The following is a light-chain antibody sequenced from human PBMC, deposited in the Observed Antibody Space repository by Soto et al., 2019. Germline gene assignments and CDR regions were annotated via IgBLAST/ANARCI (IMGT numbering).Light chain of an antibody. CDR2: LNSDGSH. Sequence: QLVLTQSPSASAPLGVSVKLTCTLSSEHSRYAIAWHQQQPEKGPRYLMKLNSDGSHTKGDGIPDRFSGSSSGAERYLTISSLQSEDEADYYCQTWGTGMVFGGGTKLTVL. CDR1: SEHSRYA. V-gene: IGLV4-69*01. J-gene: IGLJ2*01. CDR3: QTWGTGMV.